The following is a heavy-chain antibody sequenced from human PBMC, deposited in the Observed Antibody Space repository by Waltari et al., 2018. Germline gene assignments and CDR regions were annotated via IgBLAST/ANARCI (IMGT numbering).Heavy chain of an antibody. CDR1: GGSFSGYY. CDR2: INHSGST. CDR3: ARGFWGYDILTGYYGDAFDI. Sequence: QVQLQQWGAGLLKPSETLSLTCAVYGGSFSGYYWSWIRQPPGKGLEWIGEINHSGSTNYNPSRKSRVTISVDTSKNQFSLKLSSVTAADTAVYYCARGFWGYDILTGYYGDAFDIWGQGTMVTVSS. J-gene: IGHJ3*02. V-gene: IGHV4-34*01. D-gene: IGHD3-9*01.